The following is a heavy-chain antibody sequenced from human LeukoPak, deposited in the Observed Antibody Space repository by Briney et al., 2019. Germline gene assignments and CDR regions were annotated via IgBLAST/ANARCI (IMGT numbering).Heavy chain of an antibody. CDR3: ARLEQQLASSGYFQH. CDR1: GFTVNTNY. CDR2: INHSGST. J-gene: IGHJ1*01. D-gene: IGHD6-13*01. Sequence: GSLRLSCAVSGFTVNTNYMSWVRQPPGKGLEWIGEINHSGSTNYNPSLKSRVTISVDTSKNQFSLKLSSVTAADTAVYYCARLEQQLASSGYFQHWGQGTLVTVSS. V-gene: IGHV4-34*01.